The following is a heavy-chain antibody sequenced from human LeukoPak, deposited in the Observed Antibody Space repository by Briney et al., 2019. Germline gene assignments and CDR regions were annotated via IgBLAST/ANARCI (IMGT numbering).Heavy chain of an antibody. CDR3: ARGIGVTTPYYFDY. CDR2: IYYSGTT. V-gene: IGHV4-59*01. J-gene: IGHJ4*02. CDR1: GGSISSYH. D-gene: IGHD2-21*02. Sequence: SETLSLTCTVSGGSISSYHWSWIRQPPGKGLEWLGYIYYSGTTNYNPSLKSRVTISVDTSKNQFSLKVSSVTAADTAVYYCARGIGVTTPYYFDYWGQGTLVTVSS.